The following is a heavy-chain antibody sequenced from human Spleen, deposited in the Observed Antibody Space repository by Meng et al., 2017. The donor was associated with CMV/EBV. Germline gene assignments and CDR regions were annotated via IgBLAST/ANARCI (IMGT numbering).Heavy chain of an antibody. CDR2: ISGPASAI. CDR1: GLTFSNYE. D-gene: IGHD3-3*01. J-gene: IGHJ4*02. CDR3: ARVNYDYWTDYATFFDY. V-gene: IGHV3-48*03. Sequence: LSLTCAASGLTFSNYEMNWVRQAPGKGLEWVAYISGPASAIDYADSVKGRFTVSRDNTKNSLILQMNSLRAEDMGVYYCARVNYDYWTDYATFFDYWGQGTLVTVSS.